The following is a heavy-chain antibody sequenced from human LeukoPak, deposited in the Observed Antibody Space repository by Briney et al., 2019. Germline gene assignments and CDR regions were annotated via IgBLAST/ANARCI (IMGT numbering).Heavy chain of an antibody. Sequence: SETLSLTCAVSGDSISSRNWWNWVRQSPGKGLEWIGEIHHSGVSDSNPSLKSRVTISVDKSKNQFSLKLSSVTAADTAVYFCARSTGYSSGWYADSWGQGTLVTVSS. J-gene: IGHJ4*02. CDR3: ARSTGYSSGWYADS. D-gene: IGHD6-19*01. CDR2: IHHSGVS. CDR1: GDSISSRNW. V-gene: IGHV4-4*02.